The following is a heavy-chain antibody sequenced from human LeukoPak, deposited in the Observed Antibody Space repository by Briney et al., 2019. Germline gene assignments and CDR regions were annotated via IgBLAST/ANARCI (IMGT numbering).Heavy chain of an antibody. Sequence: PGGSLRLSCAASGFTFSSYGMHWVRQAPGKGLEWVAFIRYDGSNKYYADSVKGRFTISRDNSKNTLYLQMNSLRAEDTAVYYCAKDEQYYYGRPTLTDYWGQGTLVTASS. CDR2: IRYDGSNK. CDR3: AKDEQYYYGRPTLTDY. J-gene: IGHJ4*02. V-gene: IGHV3-30*02. D-gene: IGHD3-10*01. CDR1: GFTFSSYG.